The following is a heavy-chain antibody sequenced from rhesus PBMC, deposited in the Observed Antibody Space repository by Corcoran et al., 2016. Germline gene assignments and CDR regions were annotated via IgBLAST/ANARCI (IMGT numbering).Heavy chain of an antibody. CDR3: ARDRYNLSNV. D-gene: IGHD3-3*01. Sequence: QVQLQESGPGLVKPSETLSLTCAVSGASISSYLWSWIRQPPGKGLEWIGEINGNSDSTYSNPALKSRVSISKDASKNQFSRKLNAVTAADTAVYYCARDRYNLSNVWGPGVLVTVSS. V-gene: IGHV4-80*01. CDR1: GASISSYL. CDR2: INGNSDST. J-gene: IGHJ5-1*01.